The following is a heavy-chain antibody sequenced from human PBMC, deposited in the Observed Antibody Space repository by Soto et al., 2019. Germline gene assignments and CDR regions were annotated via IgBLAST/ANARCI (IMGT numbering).Heavy chain of an antibody. Sequence: SVKVSCKASGGTFSSYAISWVRQAPGQGLEWMGGIIPIFGTANYAQKFQGRVTITADESTSTAYMELSSLRSEDTAVYYCATTMVRGVIRRTFYYYYGMDVWGQGTTVTVS. V-gene: IGHV1-69*13. D-gene: IGHD3-10*01. CDR3: ATTMVRGVIRRTFYYYYGMDV. CDR1: GGTFSSYA. J-gene: IGHJ6*02. CDR2: IIPIFGTA.